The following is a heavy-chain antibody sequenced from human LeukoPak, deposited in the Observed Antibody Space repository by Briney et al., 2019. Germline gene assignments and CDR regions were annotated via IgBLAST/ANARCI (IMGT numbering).Heavy chain of an antibody. CDR1: GYTFTSYG. CDR3: ARDLGAAYCGGDCLDY. CDR2: ISAYNGNT. V-gene: IGHV1-18*01. J-gene: IGHJ4*02. D-gene: IGHD2-21*01. Sequence: ASVKVSCKASGYTFTSYGISWVRQAPGQGLEWMGWISAYNGNTNYAQKLQGRVTMTTDTPTSTAYMELRSLRSDDTAVYYCARDLGAAYCGGDCLDYWGQGTLVTVSS.